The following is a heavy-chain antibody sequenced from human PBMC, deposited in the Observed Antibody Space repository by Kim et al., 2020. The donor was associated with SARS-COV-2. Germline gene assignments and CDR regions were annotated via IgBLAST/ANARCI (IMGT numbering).Heavy chain of an antibody. Sequence: YSHRFPGRVTMSRDTSASTAYMELSSLRSEDTAVYYCARSNYDILTVRTFDPWGQGTLVTVSS. J-gene: IGHJ5*02. V-gene: IGHV1-3*01. CDR3: ARSNYDILTVRTFDP. D-gene: IGHD3-9*01.